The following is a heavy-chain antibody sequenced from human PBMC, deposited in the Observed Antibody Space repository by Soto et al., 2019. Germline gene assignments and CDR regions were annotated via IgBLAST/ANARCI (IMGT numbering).Heavy chain of an antibody. CDR1: GYTFTSYA. V-gene: IGHV1-3*01. Sequence: ASVKVSCKASGYTFTSYAMHWVRQAPGQRLEWMGWINAGNGNTKYSQNFQGRVTFTRDTSASTAYMELSGLRSEDTAVHYCARDYCSGGSCYVDWFDPWGQGTLVTVSS. CDR2: INAGNGNT. D-gene: IGHD2-15*01. CDR3: ARDYCSGGSCYVDWFDP. J-gene: IGHJ5*02.